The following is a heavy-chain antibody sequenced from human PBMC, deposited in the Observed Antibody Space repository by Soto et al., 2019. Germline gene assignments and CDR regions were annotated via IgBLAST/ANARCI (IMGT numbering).Heavy chain of an antibody. D-gene: IGHD5-18*01. CDR3: ARVRGYRYGLKRGREFFDY. CDR1: GFTFSSYG. Sequence: GGSLRLSCAASGFTFSSYGMHWVRQAPGKGLEWVAVIWYDGSNKYYADSVKGRFTISRDNSKNTLYLQMNSLRAEDTAVYYCARVRGYRYGLKRGREFFDYWGQGTLVTVCS. CDR2: IWYDGSNK. J-gene: IGHJ4*02. V-gene: IGHV3-33*01.